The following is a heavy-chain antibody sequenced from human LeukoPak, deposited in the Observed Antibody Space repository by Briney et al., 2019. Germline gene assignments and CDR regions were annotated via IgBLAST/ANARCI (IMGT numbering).Heavy chain of an antibody. J-gene: IGHJ1*01. CDR2: IRYDGSNK. Sequence: PGGSLRLSCAASGFTFSRYGMHWVRQAPGKGLEWVAFIRYDGSNKYYADSVKGRFTISRDNSKNTLYLQMNSLRAEDTAVYYCAKDDIVVVPAALEYFQHWGQGTLVTVSS. CDR3: AKDDIVVVPAALEYFQH. D-gene: IGHD2-2*01. V-gene: IGHV3-30*02. CDR1: GFTFSRYG.